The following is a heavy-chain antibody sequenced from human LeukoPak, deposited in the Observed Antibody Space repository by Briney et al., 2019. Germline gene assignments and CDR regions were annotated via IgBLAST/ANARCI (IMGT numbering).Heavy chain of an antibody. CDR2: ISGSGGST. J-gene: IGHJ4*02. Sequence: PGGSLRLSCAASGFTFSSYAMSWVRQAPGKGLEWVSAISGSGGSTYYADSVKGPFTISRDNAKNSLYLQMNSLRAEDTAVYYCARGELTFHYDYVWGSYRQIYWGQGTLVTVSS. CDR3: ARGELTFHYDYVWGSYRQIY. V-gene: IGHV3-23*01. CDR1: GFTFSSYA. D-gene: IGHD3-16*02.